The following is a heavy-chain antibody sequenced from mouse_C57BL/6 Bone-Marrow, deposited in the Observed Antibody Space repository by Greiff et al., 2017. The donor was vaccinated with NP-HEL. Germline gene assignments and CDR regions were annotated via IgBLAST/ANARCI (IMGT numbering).Heavy chain of an antibody. CDR3: ARRGLLYYAMDY. D-gene: IGHD1-1*02. Sequence: EVQLVESGGGLVQPGGSLKLSCAASGFTFSDYYMYWVRQTPEKRLEWVAYISNGGGSTYYPDTVKGRFTISRDNAKNTLYLQMSRLKSEDTAVYYCARRGLLYYAMDYWGQGTSVTVSS. CDR1: GFTFSDYY. CDR2: ISNGGGST. V-gene: IGHV5-12*01. J-gene: IGHJ4*01.